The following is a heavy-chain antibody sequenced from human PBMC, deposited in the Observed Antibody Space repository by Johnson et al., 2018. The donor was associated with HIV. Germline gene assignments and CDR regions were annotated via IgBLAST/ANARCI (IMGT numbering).Heavy chain of an antibody. J-gene: IGHJ3*02. CDR3: AKGAYAFDI. CDR1: GFTFSSYW. CDR2: ISYEGSNK. Sequence: VQLMESGGGLVQPGGSLRLSCAASGFTFSSYWMSWVHQAPGKGLEWVAVISYEGSNKYYADSVKGRFTISRDNSKNTLYLQMNSLRAEDTAVYYCAKGAYAFDIWGQGTMVTVSS. V-gene: IGHV3-30*18.